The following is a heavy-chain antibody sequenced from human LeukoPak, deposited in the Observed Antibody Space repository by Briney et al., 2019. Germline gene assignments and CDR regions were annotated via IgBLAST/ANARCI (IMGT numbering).Heavy chain of an antibody. D-gene: IGHD5-18*01. Sequence: SETLSLTCTVSGGSISSFYWSWIRQPPGKGLEWIGYIYYSGSTNYNPSLKSRVTISVDTSKNQFSLKLSSVIDADTAVYYCARDRGGYTYSHDYWGQGTLVTVSS. CDR2: IYYSGST. CDR1: GGSISSFY. CDR3: ARDRGGYTYSHDY. V-gene: IGHV4-59*01. J-gene: IGHJ4*02.